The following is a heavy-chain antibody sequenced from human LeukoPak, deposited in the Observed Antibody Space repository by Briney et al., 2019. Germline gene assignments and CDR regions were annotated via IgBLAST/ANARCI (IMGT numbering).Heavy chain of an antibody. V-gene: IGHV1-2*02. CDR1: GYTLTGYY. D-gene: IGHD3-10*01. CDR2: INPNSGGT. J-gene: IGHJ4*02. CDR3: ARQTYYNGSGCPSVY. Sequence: AASVKVSCKASGYTLTGYYMHWVRQAPGQGLEWMGWINPNSGGTNYAQKFQGRVTMTRDTSISTAYMELSRLRSDDTAVYYCARQTYYNGSGCPSVYWGEGTLVTVSS.